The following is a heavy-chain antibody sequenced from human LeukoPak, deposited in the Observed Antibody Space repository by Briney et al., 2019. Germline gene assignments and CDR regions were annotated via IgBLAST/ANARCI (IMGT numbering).Heavy chain of an antibody. CDR1: GGSFSGYY. D-gene: IGHD1-26*01. CDR2: INHSGST. CDR3: ARVGSYYGTKFDY. Sequence: PSETLSLTCAVYGGSFSGYYWSWIRQPPGKGLEWIGEINHSGSTNYNPSLKSRVTISVDTSKNQFSLKLSSVTAADTAVYYCARVGSYYGTKFDYWGQGTLVTVSS. V-gene: IGHV4-34*01. J-gene: IGHJ4*02.